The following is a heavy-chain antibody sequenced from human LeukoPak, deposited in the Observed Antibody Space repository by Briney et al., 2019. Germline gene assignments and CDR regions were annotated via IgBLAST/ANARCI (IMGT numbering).Heavy chain of an antibody. CDR2: INSDGSST. CDR3: ARGYGSGSNNWFDP. V-gene: IGHV3-74*01. CDR1: GFTFSSYW. J-gene: IGHJ5*02. D-gene: IGHD3-10*01. Sequence: GGSLRLSCEASGFTFSSYWMHWVRQAPGKGLVWVSRINSDGSSTTYADSVKGRFTISRDNAKNTLYLQMNSLRAEDTAVYYCARGYGSGSNNWFDPWGQGTLVTVSS.